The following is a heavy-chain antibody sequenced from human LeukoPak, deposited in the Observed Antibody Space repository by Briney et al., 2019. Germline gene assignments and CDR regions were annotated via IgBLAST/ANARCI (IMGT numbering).Heavy chain of an antibody. CDR1: GFSFSSYG. Sequence: GGSLRLSCAASGFSFSSYGMHWVRQAPGKGLEWVAFIRYDGSNKYYADSVKGRFTISRDNSKNTLYLQMNSLRAEDTAVYYCAKDYNYYGSGSYYYYYMDVWGKGTTVTVSS. D-gene: IGHD3-10*01. V-gene: IGHV3-30*02. CDR3: AKDYNYYGSGSYYYYYMDV. CDR2: IRYDGSNK. J-gene: IGHJ6*03.